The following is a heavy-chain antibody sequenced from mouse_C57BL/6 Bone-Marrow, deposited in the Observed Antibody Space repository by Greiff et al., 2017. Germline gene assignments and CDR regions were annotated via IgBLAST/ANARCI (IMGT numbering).Heavy chain of an antibody. Sequence: EVHLVESGGDLVKPGVSLKLSCAASGFTFSSYGMSWVRQTPAKRLEWVATISSGGSYTYYPDSVKGRFTISRDNAKNTLYLQMSSLKSEDTAMYYCASRGRRNYFDYWGQGTTLTVSS. J-gene: IGHJ2*01. CDR1: GFTFSSYG. CDR2: ISSGGSYT. V-gene: IGHV5-6*01. D-gene: IGHD2-12*01. CDR3: ASRGRRNYFDY.